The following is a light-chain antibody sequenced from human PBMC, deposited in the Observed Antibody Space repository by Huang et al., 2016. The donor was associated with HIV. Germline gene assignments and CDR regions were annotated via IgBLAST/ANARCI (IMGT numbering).Light chain of an antibody. J-gene: IGKJ3*01. Sequence: EIVLTQSPATLSLSPGERATLSCRASQSVSSFLAWYQQKPGQAPRLLIHGASNRAAGIPARFSGSGSGTAFTLTINSLEPEDFALYYCQQRNNWPLTFGPGTKVDIK. CDR2: GAS. CDR3: QQRNNWPLT. V-gene: IGKV3-11*01. CDR1: QSVSSF.